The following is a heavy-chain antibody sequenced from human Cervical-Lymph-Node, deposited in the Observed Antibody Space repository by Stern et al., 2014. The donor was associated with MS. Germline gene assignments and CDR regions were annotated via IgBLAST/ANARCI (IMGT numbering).Heavy chain of an antibody. CDR2: IIPIFDTP. D-gene: IGHD4-17*01. Sequence: QVQLVQSGAEVKNPGSSVNVSCKASGGTFTSFSINWVRQVPGQRLEWMGGIIPIFDTPNLAQKFQGRVTITADSSTSTVYMALNSLRSDDTAVYYCVLPSKVTTAAFDVWGRGTMVTVS. CDR1: GGTFTSFS. J-gene: IGHJ3*01. V-gene: IGHV1-69*06. CDR3: VLPSKVTTAAFDV.